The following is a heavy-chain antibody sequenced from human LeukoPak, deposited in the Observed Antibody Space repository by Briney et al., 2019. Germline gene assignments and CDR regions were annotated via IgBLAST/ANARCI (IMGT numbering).Heavy chain of an antibody. CDR2: IIPIFGTA. V-gene: IGHV1-69*05. CDR3: ALTNGITGTTRGRFDPLYYYYYMDV. CDR1: GGTFSSYA. D-gene: IGHD1-7*01. Sequence: GASVKVSCKASGGTFSSYAISWMRQAPGQGLEWMGGIIPIFGTANYAQKFQGRVTITTDESTSTAYMELSSLRSEDTAVYYCALTNGITGTTRGRFDPLYYYYYMDVWGKGTTVTVSS. J-gene: IGHJ6*03.